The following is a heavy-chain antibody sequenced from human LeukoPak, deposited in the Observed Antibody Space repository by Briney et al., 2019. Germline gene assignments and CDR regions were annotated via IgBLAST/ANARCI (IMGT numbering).Heavy chain of an antibody. Sequence: PGGSLRLSCAASGCTARSNYMSWVRQAPGKGLEWVSVIYSGGSTYYADSVKGRFTISRDNSKNTLYLQMNSLRAEDTAVYYCALSWRSDDAFDIWGQGTMVTVSS. V-gene: IGHV3-53*01. CDR2: IYSGGST. CDR3: ALSWRSDDAFDI. CDR1: GCTARSNY. J-gene: IGHJ3*02.